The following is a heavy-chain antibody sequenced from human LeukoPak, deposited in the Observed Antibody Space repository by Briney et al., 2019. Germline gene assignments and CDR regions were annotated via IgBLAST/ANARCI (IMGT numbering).Heavy chain of an antibody. CDR1: GDSVSSISAA. J-gene: IGHJ4*02. CDR2: TYYRSKWYN. Sequence: SQTLSLTWAIAGDSVSSISAAWNWLRQSPSRGLEWLGRTYYRSKWYNDYALSVKSRITINPDTSKNQFSLQLSSMTPEDTAVYFCARAHYDTGSYLRKALDFWGREPWSPSPQ. CDR3: ARAHYDTGSYLRKALDF. V-gene: IGHV6-1*01. D-gene: IGHD3-9*01.